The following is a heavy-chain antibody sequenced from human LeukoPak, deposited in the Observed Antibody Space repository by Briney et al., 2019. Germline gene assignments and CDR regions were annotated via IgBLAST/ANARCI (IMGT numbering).Heavy chain of an antibody. CDR1: GGSIIGHW. CDR3: ARRNTADASIDF. Sequence: SETLSLTCTVSGGSIIGHWWSWIRQPPGKGLEWIGDIFYSGGSTNYTPSLKSRLTMSLDTSKNQFSLKLTSVTAADTAMYYCARRNTADASIDFWGQGTLVTASS. J-gene: IGHJ4*02. V-gene: IGHV4-59*08. D-gene: IGHD2/OR15-2a*01. CDR2: IFYSGGST.